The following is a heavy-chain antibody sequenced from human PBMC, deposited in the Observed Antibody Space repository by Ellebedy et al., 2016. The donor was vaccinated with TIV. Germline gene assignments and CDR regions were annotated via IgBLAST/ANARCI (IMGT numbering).Heavy chain of an antibody. CDR1: GDSVSSNSAA. Sequence: SQTLSLTCAISGDSVSSNSAAWNWIRQSPSRGLEWLGRTYYRSKWYNDYAVSVKSRITINPDTSKNQFSLQLNSVTPEDTAVYYCAREAGPPGTSGSYYSWYFDLWGRGTLVTVPS. D-gene: IGHD1-26*01. V-gene: IGHV6-1*01. J-gene: IGHJ2*01. CDR2: TYYRSKWYN. CDR3: AREAGPPGTSGSYYSWYFDL.